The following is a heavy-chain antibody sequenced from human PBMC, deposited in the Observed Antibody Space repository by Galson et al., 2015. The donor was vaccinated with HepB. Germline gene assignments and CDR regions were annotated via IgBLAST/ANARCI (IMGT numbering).Heavy chain of an antibody. Sequence: SVKVSCKASGGTFSSYAISWVRQAPGQGLEWMGGIIPIFGTANYAQKFQGRVAITADESTSTAYMELSSLRSEDTAVYYCARDCVGGRTSCSNAFDIWGQGTMVTVSS. CDR3: ARDCVGGRTSCSNAFDI. CDR1: GGTFSSYA. J-gene: IGHJ3*02. CDR2: IIPIFGTA. D-gene: IGHD2-2*01. V-gene: IGHV1-69*13.